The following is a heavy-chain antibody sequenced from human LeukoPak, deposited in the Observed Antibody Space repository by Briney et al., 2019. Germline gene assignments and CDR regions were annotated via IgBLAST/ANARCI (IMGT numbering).Heavy chain of an antibody. D-gene: IGHD5-18*01. Sequence: NSSETLSLTCTVSGGSISSYYWSWIRQPPGKGLEWMGNIYYSGSTNYNSSLKSRVTISVDTSKNQISLKLRSVTAADTAVYYCARDLGSGEYSYDYYFGYWGQGTLVTVSS. CDR3: ARDLGSGEYSYDYYFGY. CDR2: IYYSGST. V-gene: IGHV4-59*12. CDR1: GGSISSYY. J-gene: IGHJ4*02.